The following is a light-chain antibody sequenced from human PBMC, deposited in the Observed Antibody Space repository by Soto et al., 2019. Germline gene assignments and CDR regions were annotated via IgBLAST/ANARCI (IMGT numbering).Light chain of an antibody. J-gene: IGKJ5*01. CDR1: QSISSW. CDR3: QQRYSTPIT. Sequence: DIQRSQSPSSLSASVGHRVSITCRASQSISSWLAWYQQKPGKAPKILIYAASSLQSGVPSRFSGSGSGTDFTLTISSLQPEDFATYDGQQRYSTPITFCQGTRLEIK. V-gene: IGKV1-39*01. CDR2: AAS.